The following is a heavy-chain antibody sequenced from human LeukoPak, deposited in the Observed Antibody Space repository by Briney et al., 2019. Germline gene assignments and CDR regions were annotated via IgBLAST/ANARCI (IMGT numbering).Heavy chain of an antibody. CDR3: ARSEVVAASHYFDY. Sequence: GGSLRLSCAASGFTFSSYSMNWVRQAPGKGLEWVSYISSSSSTIYYADSVKGRFTISRDNAKNSLYLQMNSLRAEDTAVYYCARSEVVAASHYFDYWGQGTLVTVSS. CDR1: GFTFSSYS. D-gene: IGHD2-15*01. CDR2: ISSSSSTI. V-gene: IGHV3-48*04. J-gene: IGHJ4*02.